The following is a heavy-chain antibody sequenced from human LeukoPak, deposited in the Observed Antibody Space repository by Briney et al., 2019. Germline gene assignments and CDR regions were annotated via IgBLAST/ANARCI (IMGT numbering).Heavy chain of an antibody. Sequence: PGGSLRLSCAASGFTFSDYYMSWIRQAPGKGLEGVSYISSSGSTIYYADSVKGRFTISRDNAKNSLYLQMNSLRVEDTAVYYCARGRYCSSTSYSYYFDYWGQGTLVTVSS. CDR3: ARGRYCSSTSYSYYFDY. D-gene: IGHD2-2*01. V-gene: IGHV3-11*01. CDR2: ISSSGSTI. J-gene: IGHJ4*02. CDR1: GFTFSDYY.